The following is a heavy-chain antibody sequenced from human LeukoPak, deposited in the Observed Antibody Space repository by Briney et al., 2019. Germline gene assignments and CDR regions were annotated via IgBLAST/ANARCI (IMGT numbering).Heavy chain of an antibody. CDR1: GFPFSYYY. Sequence: SGGPLRLSCGACGFPFSYYYMLWLGQPPGKGLEWISYICSTVIYTNYADPVKGRFTISRDNANNSLYLQKNSLRAEDTAVDYCARDRGRYASGWYFDYWGQGTLVTVSS. J-gene: IGHJ4*02. CDR3: ARDRGRYASGWYFDY. CDR2: ICSTVIYT. V-gene: IGHV3-11*06. D-gene: IGHD6-19*01.